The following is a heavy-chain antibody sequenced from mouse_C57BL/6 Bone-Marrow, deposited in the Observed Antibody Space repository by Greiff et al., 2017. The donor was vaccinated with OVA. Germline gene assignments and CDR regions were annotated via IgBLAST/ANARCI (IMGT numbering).Heavy chain of an antibody. CDR3: ARRGDYDYSYWYFDV. J-gene: IGHJ1*03. V-gene: IGHV1-50*01. CDR2: IDPSDSYT. CDR1: GYTFTSYW. D-gene: IGHD2-4*01. Sequence: QVQLQQPGAELVKPGASVKLSCKASGYTFTSYWMQWVKQRPGQGLEWIGEIDPSDSYTNYNQKFKGKATLTVDTSSSTAYMQLSIRTSEDSAVYYCARRGDYDYSYWYFDVWGTGTTVTVSS.